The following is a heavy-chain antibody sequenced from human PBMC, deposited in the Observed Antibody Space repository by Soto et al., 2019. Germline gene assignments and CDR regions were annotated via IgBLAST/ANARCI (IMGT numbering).Heavy chain of an antibody. J-gene: IGHJ5*02. Sequence: PXATLSLPCAVSGGSISSSNWWSWFRQPPGKGLEWIGEIYHSGSTNYNPSLKSRVTISVDKSKNQFSLKLSSVTAADTAVYYCARDAPLEVADQGGNNWFDPWGQGTLVTVSS. CDR3: ARDAPLEVADQGGNNWFDP. V-gene: IGHV4-4*02. CDR2: IYHSGST. D-gene: IGHD6-19*01. CDR1: GGSISSSNW.